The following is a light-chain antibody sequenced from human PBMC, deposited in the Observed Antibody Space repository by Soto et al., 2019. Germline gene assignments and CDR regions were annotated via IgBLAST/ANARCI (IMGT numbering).Light chain of an antibody. J-gene: IGKJ1*01. CDR2: GAS. CDR3: QQYGSSGT. CDR1: QSVSSN. V-gene: IGKV3-20*01. Sequence: EIVWTHSPGTLSLSPCERATLSSRASQSVSSNLAWYQQNPGQAPRLLIYGASTRATGIPARFSGSGSGTDFTLTISRLEPEDFAVYYCQQYGSSGTFGQGTKVDIK.